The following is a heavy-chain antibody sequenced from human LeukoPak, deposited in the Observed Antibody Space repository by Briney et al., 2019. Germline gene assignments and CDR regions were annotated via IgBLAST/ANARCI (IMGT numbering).Heavy chain of an antibody. CDR3: ARDSRSYGSWVGHYYYYGMDV. D-gene: IGHD6-13*01. CDR1: GFTFSSYA. Sequence: PGGSLRLSCAASGFTFSSYAMHWVRQAPGKGLEWVAVISYDGSNKYYADSVKGRFTISRDNSKNTLYLQMNSLRAEDTAVYYCARDSRSYGSWVGHYYYYGMDVWGQGTTVTVSS. V-gene: IGHV3-30*04. J-gene: IGHJ6*02. CDR2: ISYDGSNK.